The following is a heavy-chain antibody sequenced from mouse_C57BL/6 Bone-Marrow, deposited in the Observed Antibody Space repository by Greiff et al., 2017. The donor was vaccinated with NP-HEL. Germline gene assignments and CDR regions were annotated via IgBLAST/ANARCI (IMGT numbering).Heavy chain of an antibody. J-gene: IGHJ4*01. CDR2: ISSGSSTI. D-gene: IGHD2-4*01. Sequence: EVKLMESGGGLVKPGGSLKLSCAASGFTFSDYGMHWVRQAPEKGLEWVAYISSGSSTIYYADTVKGRFTISRDTAKNTLFLQMTSLRSEDTAMYYFARPYEYDEGVDYWGQGTSVTVSS. CDR3: ARPYEYDEGVDY. V-gene: IGHV5-17*01. CDR1: GFTFSDYG.